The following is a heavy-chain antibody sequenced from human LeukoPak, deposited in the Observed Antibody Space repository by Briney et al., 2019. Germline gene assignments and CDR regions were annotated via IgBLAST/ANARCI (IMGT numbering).Heavy chain of an antibody. V-gene: IGHV4-59*11. CDR2: IYYSGST. Sequence: SETLSLTCTVSGGSISSHYWSWIRQPPGKRLEWIGYIYYSGSTNYNPSLKSRVTISVDTSKNQFSLKLSSVTAADTAVYYCARDFPVPLLTIFGVVPSNWFDPWGQGTLVTVSP. J-gene: IGHJ5*02. CDR1: GGSISSHY. D-gene: IGHD3-3*01. CDR3: ARDFPVPLLTIFGVVPSNWFDP.